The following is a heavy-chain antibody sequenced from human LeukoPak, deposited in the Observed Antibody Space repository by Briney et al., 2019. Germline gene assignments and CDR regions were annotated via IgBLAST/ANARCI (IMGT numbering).Heavy chain of an antibody. CDR1: GFSLSTSGMC. CDR3: ARMYYYDSSGYSFDY. J-gene: IGHJ4*02. D-gene: IGHD3-22*01. V-gene: IGHV2-70*11. Sequence: ESGPTLVNPTQTLTLTCTFSGFSLSTSGMCVSWIRQPPGKALEWLARTDWDDDKYYSTSLKTRLTISKDTSKNQVVLTMTNMDPVDTATYYCARMYYYDSSGYSFDYWGQGTLVTVSS. CDR2: TDWDDDK.